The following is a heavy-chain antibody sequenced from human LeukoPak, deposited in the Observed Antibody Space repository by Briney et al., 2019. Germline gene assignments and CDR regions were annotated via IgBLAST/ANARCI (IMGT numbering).Heavy chain of an antibody. CDR2: ISFIIST. V-gene: IGHV3-23*01. D-gene: IGHD6-19*01. CDR3: AKGTSSLNYDAFDI. Sequence: GGSLRLSCAASGFNFSSFGVNWVRQGPGKGLEWVSGISFIISTWSADSVKGRFTISRDNSKNTVYLQMNSLRDDDTAVYYCAKGTSSLNYDAFDICGQGTLVTVSS. J-gene: IGHJ3*02. CDR1: GFNFSSFG.